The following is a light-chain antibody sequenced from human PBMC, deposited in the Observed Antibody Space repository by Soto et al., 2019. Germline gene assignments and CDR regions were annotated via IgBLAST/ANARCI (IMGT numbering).Light chain of an antibody. CDR3: HQYDYWPLT. J-gene: IGKJ4*01. V-gene: IGKV3D-15*01. CDR2: DSS. Sequence: IVMTQSPATLTVAPGERVSFSCRASQGVSRKLAWYQHKPGQAPRLLIYDSSNRATGIPARFSGSGSGTDFTLTISSLQSEDFSVYYCHQYDYWPLTFGGGTKVDIK. CDR1: QGVSRK.